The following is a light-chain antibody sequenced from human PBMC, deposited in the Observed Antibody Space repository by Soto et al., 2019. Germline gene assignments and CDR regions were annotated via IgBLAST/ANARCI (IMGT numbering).Light chain of an antibody. CDR2: EVN. CDR1: SSDVGGY. J-gene: IGLJ2*01. V-gene: IGLV2-14*01. CDR3: SSYTTTTTL. Sequence: QSALTQPASVSGSPGQSITISCTGTSSDVGGYVSWYQQHPGKAPKLMIYEVNIRPSGVSDRFSGSESGNTASLTISGLQAADEADYSCSSYTTTTTLFGGGTKLTVL.